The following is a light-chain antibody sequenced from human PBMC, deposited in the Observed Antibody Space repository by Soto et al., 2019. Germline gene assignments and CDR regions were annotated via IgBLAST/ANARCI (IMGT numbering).Light chain of an antibody. CDR2: EVS. J-gene: IGLJ3*02. V-gene: IGLV2-8*01. CDR3: SSYAGDVNFDV. Sequence: QSVLTQPPSASGSPGQSVTISCAGTSSDISLYNYVSWYQPHPGKAPKIIIYEVSKRPSGVPDPFSGSKSGNTASLTVFRLQVEDEAQYDYSSYAGDVNFDVFGGGTKLTVL. CDR1: SSDISLYNY.